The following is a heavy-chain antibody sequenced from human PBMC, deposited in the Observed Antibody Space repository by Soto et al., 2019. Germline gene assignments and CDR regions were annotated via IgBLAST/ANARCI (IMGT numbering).Heavy chain of an antibody. CDR1: GYTFRNYA. CDR3: ARDRGSWGDV. J-gene: IGHJ6*02. V-gene: IGHV1-3*01. CDR2: INGGNGNT. D-gene: IGHD6-13*01. Sequence: VASVKVSCKANGYTFRNYAMHWVRQAPGQGLEWMGWINGGNGNTKYPQKFQGRVTITRDTSASTAYMELSSLRSEDTAVYYCARDRGSWGDVWGQGTTVTVSS.